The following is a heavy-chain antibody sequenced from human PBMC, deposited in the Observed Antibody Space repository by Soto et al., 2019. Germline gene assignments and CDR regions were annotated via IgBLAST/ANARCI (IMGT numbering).Heavy chain of an antibody. CDR1: GFNFRDYS. CDR3: ARVEGSLFTYYYYGMDV. D-gene: IGHD3-10*01. CDR2: IDSSSGSI. Sequence: PGGSLRLSCAASGFNFRDYSMNWVRQAPGKGLEWVSYIDSSSGSIYYADSVKGRFTISRDNAKNSLYLQMNALRDEDTAVYYCARVEGSLFTYYYYGMDVCGPGTTVTVSS. J-gene: IGHJ6*02. V-gene: IGHV3-48*02.